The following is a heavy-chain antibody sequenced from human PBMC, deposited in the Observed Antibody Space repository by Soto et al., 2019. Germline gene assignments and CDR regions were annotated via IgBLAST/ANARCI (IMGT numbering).Heavy chain of an antibody. CDR3: ARDLPPSYDSSGYSVFDI. CDR2: IYSSGST. CDR1: GGSINNSPYY. J-gene: IGHJ3*02. V-gene: IGHV4-61*01. D-gene: IGHD3-22*01. Sequence: SETLSLTCTVSGGSINNSPYYCAWIRQPPGKGLEWIGYIYSSGSTNYNPSLKSRVTISVDTSKNQFSLKLSSVTAADTAVYYCARDLPPSYDSSGYSVFDIWGQGTMVT.